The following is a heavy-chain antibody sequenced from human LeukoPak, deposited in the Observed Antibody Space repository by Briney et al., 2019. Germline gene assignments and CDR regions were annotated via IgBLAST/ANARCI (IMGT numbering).Heavy chain of an antibody. CDR1: GGSFSGYY. Sequence: PSETLSLTCAVYGGSFSGYYWSWIRQPPGKGLEWIGGINHSRTTNYNPSLKNRVTISVDTSKNQFSLKLSSVTAADTAVYYCARDVDATSGWFDPWGQGTLVTVSS. D-gene: IGHD2-15*01. CDR3: ARDVDATSGWFDP. CDR2: INHSRTT. J-gene: IGHJ5*02. V-gene: IGHV4-34*01.